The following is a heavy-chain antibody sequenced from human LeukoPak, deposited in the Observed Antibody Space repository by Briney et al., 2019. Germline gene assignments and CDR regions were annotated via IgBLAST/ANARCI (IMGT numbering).Heavy chain of an antibody. CDR1: GGSFSGYY. CDR2: INHSGST. CDR3: AREVIGEQWLVREDSDNYFDY. J-gene: IGHJ4*02. D-gene: IGHD6-19*01. V-gene: IGHV4-34*01. Sequence: SSETLSLTCAVYGGSFSGYYWSWIRQPPGKGLEWIGEINHSGSTNYNPSLKSRVTISVDTSKNQFSLKLSSVTAADTAVYYCAREVIGEQWLVREDSDNYFDYWGQGTLVTVSS.